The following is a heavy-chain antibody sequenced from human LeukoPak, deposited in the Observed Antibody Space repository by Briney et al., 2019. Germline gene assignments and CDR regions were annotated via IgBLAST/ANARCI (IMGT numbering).Heavy chain of an antibody. V-gene: IGHV4-34*01. J-gene: IGHJ4*02. CDR1: GGSLSGYY. CDR2: IHHSGST. Sequence: SETLSLTCAVYGGSLSGYYWSWIRQPPGKGLEWIGEIHHSGSTNYNASLKSRVTISVDTSKNQFSLKLSSVTAADTAAYYCARSGRYFETQWGQGTLVTVSS. CDR3: ARSGRYFETQ. D-gene: IGHD3-9*01.